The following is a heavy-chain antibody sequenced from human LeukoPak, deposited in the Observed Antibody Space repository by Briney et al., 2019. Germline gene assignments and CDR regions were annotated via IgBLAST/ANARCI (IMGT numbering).Heavy chain of an antibody. V-gene: IGHV1-46*01. Sequence: ASVKVSCKTSSYTSTNNYMHWVRRHLAQGLEGMGIINPISHDTTYPQKVQGRVTMTRDTSTSTVYMELSSLRSDDTAVYYCARHDLGGTAPFDYWGQGTLVTVSS. J-gene: IGHJ4*02. CDR2: INPISHDT. CDR3: ARHDLGGTAPFDY. CDR1: SYTSTNNY. D-gene: IGHD6-19*01.